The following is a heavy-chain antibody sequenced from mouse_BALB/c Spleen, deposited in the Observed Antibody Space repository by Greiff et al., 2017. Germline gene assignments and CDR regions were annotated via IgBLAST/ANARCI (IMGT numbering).Heavy chain of an antibody. J-gene: IGHJ4*01. Sequence: VMLVESGAELAKPGASVKMSCKASGYTFTSYWMHWVKQRPGQGLEWIGYINPSTGYTEYNQKFKDKATLTADKSSSTAYMQLSSLTSEDSAVYYCAPTTVVATRAMDYWGQGTSVTVSS. V-gene: IGHV1-7*01. CDR2: INPSTGYT. CDR3: APTTVVATRAMDY. CDR1: GYTFTSYW. D-gene: IGHD1-1*01.